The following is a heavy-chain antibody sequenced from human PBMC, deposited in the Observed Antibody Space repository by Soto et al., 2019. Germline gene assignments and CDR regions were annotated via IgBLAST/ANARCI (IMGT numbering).Heavy chain of an antibody. V-gene: IGHV2-5*02. Sequence: QITLKESGPTLVKPTQTLTLTCTFSGFSLTTDRVGVGWIRQPPGEALEWLAVIYWDDSKTYRPSLESRLTITKETSKNQVALTMTNMDSLDTVEYYCAHAYGGRSLYWGQGTLVTLSS. D-gene: IGHD1-26*01. CDR2: IYWDDSK. CDR3: AHAYGGRSLY. J-gene: IGHJ4*02. CDR1: GFSLTTDRVG.